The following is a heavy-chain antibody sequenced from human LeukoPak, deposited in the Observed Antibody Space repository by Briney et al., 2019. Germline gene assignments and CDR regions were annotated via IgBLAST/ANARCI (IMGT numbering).Heavy chain of an antibody. CDR1: GFTSSSYD. J-gene: IGHJ5*02. D-gene: IGHD3-10*01. CDR2: ISYDGGDK. CDR3: AKSNVIRGFVVEEGFDP. V-gene: IGHV3-30*18. Sequence: QTGGSLRLSCAASGFTSSSYDMHWVRQAPGLGPEWVAVISYDGGDKYYADSVKGRFTISRDNSKNTLYLQMNGLRAEDTALYSCAKSNVIRGFVVEEGFDPWGQGTLVTVS.